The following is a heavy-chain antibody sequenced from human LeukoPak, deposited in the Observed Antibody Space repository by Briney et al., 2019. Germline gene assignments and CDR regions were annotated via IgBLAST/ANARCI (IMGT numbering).Heavy chain of an antibody. V-gene: IGHV6-1*01. Sequence: SQTLSLTCAISGDSVSSNNAAWNWIRQSPSRGLEWLGRTYHRSTWYNDYAVSMKSRLTINADTSKNQFSLHLMSVTPEDTAMYFCARRLDGGSRDGLDIWGQGTMVTVSS. J-gene: IGHJ3*02. D-gene: IGHD3-16*01. CDR3: ARRLDGGSRDGLDI. CDR2: TYHRSTWYN. CDR1: GDSVSSNNAA.